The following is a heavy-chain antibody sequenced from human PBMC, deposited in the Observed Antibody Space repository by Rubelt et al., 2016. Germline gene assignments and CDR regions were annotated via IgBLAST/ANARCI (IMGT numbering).Heavy chain of an antibody. D-gene: IGHD7-27*01. Sequence: EVQLVESGGGLVQPGGSLRLSCAASRFSFSTYWMSWVRQAPGKGLEWVANINQDGRETYCVDSVKGRFTISRDNAKNSLYLQIDSLSAEDTAVYYCARDQDGPGAVIDFWGQGSLVTVSS. V-gene: IGHV3-7*01. CDR1: RFSFSTYW. CDR2: INQDGRET. CDR3: ARDQDGPGAVIDF. J-gene: IGHJ4*02.